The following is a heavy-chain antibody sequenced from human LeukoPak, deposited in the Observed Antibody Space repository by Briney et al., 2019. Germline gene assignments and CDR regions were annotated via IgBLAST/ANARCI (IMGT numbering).Heavy chain of an antibody. CDR1: GFTFSSYW. J-gene: IGHJ4*02. V-gene: IGHV3-7*04. CDR3: AGGNSSTGLYYLAY. CDR2: IKQDGSEK. D-gene: IGHD6-13*01. Sequence: GGSLRLSCAASGFTFSSYWMSWVRQAPGKGLEWVANIKQDGSEKYYVDSVKGRFTISRDNAKNSLCLQMNSLRAEDTAVYYCAGGNSSTGLYYLAYGAKETLVTVPS.